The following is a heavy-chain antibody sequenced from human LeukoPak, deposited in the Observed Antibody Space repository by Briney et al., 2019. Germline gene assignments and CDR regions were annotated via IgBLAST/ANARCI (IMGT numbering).Heavy chain of an antibody. Sequence: GGSLRLSCAASGFTFSSYGMHWVRQAPGKGLEWVSAISGSGGSTYYADSVKGRFTISRDNSKNTLYLQMNSLRAEDTAVYYCVREMHDSSGYFRSLKYYFDYWGQGTLVTVSS. J-gene: IGHJ4*02. D-gene: IGHD3-22*01. CDR3: VREMHDSSGYFRSLKYYFDY. V-gene: IGHV3-23*01. CDR2: ISGSGGST. CDR1: GFTFSSYG.